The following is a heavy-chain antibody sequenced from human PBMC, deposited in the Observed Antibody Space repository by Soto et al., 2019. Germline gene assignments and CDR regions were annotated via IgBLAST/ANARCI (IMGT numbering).Heavy chain of an antibody. J-gene: IGHJ6*03. V-gene: IGHV4-39*01. CDR3: ARQEAATITWYYYYYMDV. Sequence: SETLSLTCTVSGGSISSSSYYWGWIRQPPGKGLEWIGSIYYSGSTYYNPSLKSRVTISVDTSKNRFSLKLSSVTAADTAVYYCARQEAATITWYYYYYMDVWGKGTTVTVSS. CDR2: IYYSGST. D-gene: IGHD5-12*01. CDR1: GGSISSSSYY.